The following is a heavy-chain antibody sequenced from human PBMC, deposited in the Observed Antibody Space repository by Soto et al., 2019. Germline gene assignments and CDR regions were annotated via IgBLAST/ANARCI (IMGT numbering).Heavy chain of an antibody. J-gene: IGHJ4*02. Sequence: GGSLRLSCAASGFTFSDYYMSWIRQAPGKGLEWVSYISSSSSYTNYADSVKGRFTISRDNAKNSLYLQMNSLRAEDTAVYYCARDAEVWDSSGWSDYWGQGTLVTVSS. CDR3: ARDAEVWDSSGWSDY. D-gene: IGHD6-19*01. CDR2: ISSSSSYT. CDR1: GFTFSDYY. V-gene: IGHV3-11*06.